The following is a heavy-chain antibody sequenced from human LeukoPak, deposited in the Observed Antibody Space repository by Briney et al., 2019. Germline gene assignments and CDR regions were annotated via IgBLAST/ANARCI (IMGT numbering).Heavy chain of an antibody. CDR1: GFSFRTYG. V-gene: IGHV3-30*19. Sequence: PGGSLRLSCVASGFSFRTYGMNWVRQAPGKGLEWVAVTSPDEGLKFYGDSVKGRFTISRDNSKNTMYLQMNNLREEDTAVYYCTRDPILGAPDYFDYWGQGTLVTVSS. D-gene: IGHD1-26*01. CDR2: TSPDEGLK. J-gene: IGHJ4*02. CDR3: TRDPILGAPDYFDY.